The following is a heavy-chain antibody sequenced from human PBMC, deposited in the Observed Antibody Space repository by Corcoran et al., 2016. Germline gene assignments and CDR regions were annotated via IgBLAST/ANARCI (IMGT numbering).Heavy chain of an antibody. CDR1: GGSISSSSYY. J-gene: IGHJ6*02. D-gene: IGHD5-18*01. V-gene: IGHV4-39*07. CDR2: IYYSGST. Sequence: QLQLQESGPGLVKPSETLSLTCTVSGGSISSSSYYWGWIRQPPGKGLAWLGSIYYSGSTYYNPSLKSRVTISEDTSKNQFSLKLSSVTAADTAVYYWARGGGGIQLWFPYYYYGMDVWGQGTTVTVSS. CDR3: ARGGGGIQLWFPYYYYGMDV.